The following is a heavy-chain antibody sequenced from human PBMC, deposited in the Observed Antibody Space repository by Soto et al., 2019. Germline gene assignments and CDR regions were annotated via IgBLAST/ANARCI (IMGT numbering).Heavy chain of an antibody. CDR1: GYDFTRYF. J-gene: IGHJ4*02. Sequence: GASVKVSCKTSGYDFTRYFIHWVRQAPGQGLEWMVKVNPTGGSPTFGQKFQGRVTVTTDTSTSTVYIELSSLRSDDTAVYYCSRDLSPYWGQGTLVTVSS. CDR3: SRDLSPY. V-gene: IGHV1-46*03. D-gene: IGHD3-16*02. CDR2: VNPTGGSP.